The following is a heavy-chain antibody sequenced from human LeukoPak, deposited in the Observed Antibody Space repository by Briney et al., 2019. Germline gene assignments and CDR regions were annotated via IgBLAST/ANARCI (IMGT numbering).Heavy chain of an antibody. Sequence: SDTLSLTCTVSGGSISSYYWGRIRQPAGKGLEWIGRIYTSGGTDYNPSLKSRVTISVDKSRKQFSLQLSSVTAADTAVYYCARDLGGYSYYYMDVWGKGTTVTVSS. CDR1: GGSISSYY. D-gene: IGHD3-16*01. V-gene: IGHV4-4*07. CDR3: ARDLGGYSYYYMDV. J-gene: IGHJ6*03. CDR2: IYTSGGT.